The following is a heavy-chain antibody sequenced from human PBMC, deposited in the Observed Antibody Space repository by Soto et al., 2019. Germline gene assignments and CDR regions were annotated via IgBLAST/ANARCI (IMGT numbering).Heavy chain of an antibody. CDR3: ARLYDSSGYYYGYFDY. J-gene: IGHJ4*02. V-gene: IGHV5-51*01. Sequence: GESLKISCKGSGYSFTSYWIGWVRQMPGKGLEWMGIIYPGDSDTRYSPSFQGQVTISADKSISTAYLQWSSLKASDTAMYYCARLYDSSGYYYGYFDYWGQGTLVTSPQ. CDR2: IYPGDSDT. D-gene: IGHD3-22*01. CDR1: GYSFTSYW.